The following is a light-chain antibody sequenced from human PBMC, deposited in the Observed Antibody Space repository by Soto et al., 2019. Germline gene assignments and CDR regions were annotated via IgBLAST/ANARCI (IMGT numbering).Light chain of an antibody. CDR1: RSNIGAGFD. Sequence: QSVLTQPPSVSVAPGQRVTISCTGTRSNIGAGFDVHWYQQLPGTAPKLLIYDNNNRPSGVPDRFSGSKSGTSASLAITGLQAEDEADYNCQSYDGSLSGPVVFGGGTKLTVL. CDR2: DNN. V-gene: IGLV1-40*01. CDR3: QSYDGSLSGPVV. J-gene: IGLJ2*01.